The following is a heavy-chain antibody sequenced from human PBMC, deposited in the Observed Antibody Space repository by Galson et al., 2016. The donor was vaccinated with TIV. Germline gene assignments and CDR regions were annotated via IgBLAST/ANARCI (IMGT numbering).Heavy chain of an antibody. CDR3: ARQRRTTMAQLDTYYYMDV. Sequence: SETLSLTCTVSGASITDSYWSWIRQPAGKGLEWIGRMYIPGRINYNPSLESRVTMSADTSKNQFSLELSSVTAADTAVYFCARQRRTTMAQLDTYYYMDVWGKGTTVTVSS. D-gene: IGHD5-18*01. J-gene: IGHJ6*03. CDR2: MYIPGRI. V-gene: IGHV4-4*07. CDR1: GASITDSY.